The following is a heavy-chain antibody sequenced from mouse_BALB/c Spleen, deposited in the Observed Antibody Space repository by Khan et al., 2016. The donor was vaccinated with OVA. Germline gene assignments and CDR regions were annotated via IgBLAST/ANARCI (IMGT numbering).Heavy chain of an antibody. J-gene: IGHJ2*01. CDR3: TRDRNYYGSSVYFDY. CDR1: GFTFSSYS. Sequence: EVELVESGGGLVKPGGSLRLSCEASGFTFSSYSMSWVRQTPEKRLEWVATITSGGSYTYYPDSVQGRFTISRDNAKNTLYLQMSSLKSEDTAIYYCTRDRNYYGSSVYFDYWGQGTTLTVSS. D-gene: IGHD1-1*01. V-gene: IGHV5-6-4*01. CDR2: ITSGGSYT.